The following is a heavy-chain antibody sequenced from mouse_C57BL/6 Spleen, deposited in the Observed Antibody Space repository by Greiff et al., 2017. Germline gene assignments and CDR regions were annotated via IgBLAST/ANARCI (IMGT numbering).Heavy chain of an antibody. J-gene: IGHJ2*01. CDR1: GYSITSGYY. CDR2: ISYDGSN. Sequence: EVQLQESGPGLVKPSQSLSLTCSVTGYSITSGYYWNWIRQFPGNKLEWMGYISYDGSNNYNPSLKNRISITRDTSKNQFFLKLNSLTTEDTATYYCAGTRGYFDYWGQGTTLTVSS. D-gene: IGHD3-3*01. V-gene: IGHV3-6*01. CDR3: AGTRGYFDY.